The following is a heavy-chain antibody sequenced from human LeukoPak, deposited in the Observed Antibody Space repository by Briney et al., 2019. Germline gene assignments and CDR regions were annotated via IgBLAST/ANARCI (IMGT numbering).Heavy chain of an antibody. CDR2: INPSGGST. D-gene: IGHD3-10*01. Sequence: ASVKVSCKASGYTFTSYYMHWVRQAPGQGLEWMGIINPSGGSTSYAQKFQGRVTMTRDTSTSTVYMELSSLRSEDTAVYYCARAGRIHYGSGSYGTRGRHFDYWGPGTLVTVSS. CDR3: ARAGRIHYGSGSYGTRGRHFDY. V-gene: IGHV1-46*01. CDR1: GYTFTSYY. J-gene: IGHJ4*02.